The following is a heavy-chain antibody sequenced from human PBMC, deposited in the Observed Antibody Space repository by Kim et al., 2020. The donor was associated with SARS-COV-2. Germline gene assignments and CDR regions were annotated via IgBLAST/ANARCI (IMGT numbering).Heavy chain of an antibody. D-gene: IGHD3-10*01. CDR2: ISAYNGNT. J-gene: IGHJ6*03. CDR3: AREGPLGGLLSYYYYYMDV. CDR1: GYTFTSYG. V-gene: IGHV1-18*01. Sequence: ASVKVSCKASGYTFTSYGISWVRQAPGQGLEWMGWISAYNGNTNYAQKLQGRVTMTTDTSTSTAYMELRSLRSDDTAVYYCAREGPLGGLLSYYYYYMDVWGKGTTVTVSS.